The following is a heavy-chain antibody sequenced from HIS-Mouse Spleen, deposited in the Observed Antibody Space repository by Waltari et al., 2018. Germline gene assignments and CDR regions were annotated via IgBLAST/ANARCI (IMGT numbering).Heavy chain of an antibody. D-gene: IGHD2-15*01. CDR3: ASGVVVAATAVHFDY. J-gene: IGHJ4*02. CDR2: IYYSGST. V-gene: IGHV4-39*07. CDR1: GGSISSRSYY. Sequence: QLQLQESGPGLVKPSETLSLTCTVSGGSISSRSYYWRWLRQSPGKGLEWIGGIYYSGSTYYNPSLKSRVTISVDTSKNQFSLKLSSVTAADTAVYYCASGVVVAATAVHFDYWGQGTLVTVSS.